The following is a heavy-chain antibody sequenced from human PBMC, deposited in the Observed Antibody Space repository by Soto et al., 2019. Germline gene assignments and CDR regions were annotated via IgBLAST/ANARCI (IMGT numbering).Heavy chain of an antibody. V-gene: IGHV3-23*01. J-gene: IGHJ4*02. CDR2: IRSSDYST. CDR1: GFDFSSSH. Sequence: LRLSCAASGFDFSSSHMSWVRQAPGTGLEWVASIRSSDYSTYYGDSAKGRFTIFRDNSKNTLYLQMNSLRVEDTAIYYCVRNYVRISVDWGQGNLVTVSS. D-gene: IGHD3-10*02. CDR3: VRNYVRISVD.